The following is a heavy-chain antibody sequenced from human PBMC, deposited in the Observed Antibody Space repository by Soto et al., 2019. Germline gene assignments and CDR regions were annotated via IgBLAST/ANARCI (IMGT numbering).Heavy chain of an antibody. Sequence: QVQLQQWGAGLLKPSETLSLTCAVYGGSFSGYYWSWIRQPPGKGLEWIGEINHSGSTNYNPSLKSRVTISVDTSKYQFSLKLSSVTAADTAVYYCARRHYDFWSGSPWGYWGQGTLVTVSS. CDR2: INHSGST. CDR3: ARRHYDFWSGSPWGY. D-gene: IGHD3-3*01. J-gene: IGHJ4*02. CDR1: GGSFSGYY. V-gene: IGHV4-34*01.